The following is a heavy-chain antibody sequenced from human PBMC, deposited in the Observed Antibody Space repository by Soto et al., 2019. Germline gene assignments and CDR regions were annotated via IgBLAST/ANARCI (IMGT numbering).Heavy chain of an antibody. D-gene: IGHD3-10*01. CDR2: INPNSGGT. J-gene: IGHJ6*02. Sequence: ASVKVSCKASGYTFTGYYMHWVRQAPGQGLEWMGWINPNSGGTNYAQKFQGWVTMTRDTSISTAYMELSRLRSDDTAGYYCARLGPYYYGSGILGTTPLPAYGMDVWGQGTTVTVSS. CDR3: ARLGPYYYGSGILGTTPLPAYGMDV. V-gene: IGHV1-2*04. CDR1: GYTFTGYY.